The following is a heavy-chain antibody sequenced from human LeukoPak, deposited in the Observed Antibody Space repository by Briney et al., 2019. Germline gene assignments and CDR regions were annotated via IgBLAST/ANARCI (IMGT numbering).Heavy chain of an antibody. CDR1: GYTFTGYY. D-gene: IGHD4-17*01. J-gene: IGHJ4*02. CDR3: AMLMTTAPLGFDY. Sequence: GASVTVPCKASGYTFTGYYMHWVRQAPGQGREWMGWINPYSGGTNYAQKFQGRVTMTRDTSISTAYWELSRLRSVDTAVDYCAMLMTTAPLGFDYGGQGTLVTV. V-gene: IGHV1-2*02. CDR2: INPYSGGT.